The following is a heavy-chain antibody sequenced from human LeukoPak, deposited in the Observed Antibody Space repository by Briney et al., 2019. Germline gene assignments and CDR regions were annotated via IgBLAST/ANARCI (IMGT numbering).Heavy chain of an antibody. V-gene: IGHV3-21*01. D-gene: IGHD3-10*01. CDR2: ISSSSSYI. J-gene: IGHJ4*02. CDR3: ARAYYYGLGSKNTYYFDY. CDR1: GFTFSSYS. Sequence: GGSLRLSCAASGFTFSSYSMNWVRQAPGKGLEWVSSISSSSSYIYYADSVKGRFTISRDNAKNSLYLQMNSLRAEDTAVYYCARAYYYGLGSKNTYYFDYWGQGTLVTVSS.